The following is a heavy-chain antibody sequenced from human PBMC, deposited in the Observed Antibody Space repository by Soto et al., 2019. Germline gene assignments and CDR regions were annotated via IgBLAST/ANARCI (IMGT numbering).Heavy chain of an antibody. CDR1: GGCFSGYY. Sequence: LETLSVTCAVYGGCFSGYYWSWIRQPPGKGLEWIGEINHSGSTNYNPSLKSRVTISVDTSKNQFSLKLSSVTAADTAVYYCARGLNYYDSSGHFDYWGQGTLVTVSS. CDR3: ARGLNYYDSSGHFDY. CDR2: INHSGST. J-gene: IGHJ4*02. V-gene: IGHV4-34*01. D-gene: IGHD3-22*01.